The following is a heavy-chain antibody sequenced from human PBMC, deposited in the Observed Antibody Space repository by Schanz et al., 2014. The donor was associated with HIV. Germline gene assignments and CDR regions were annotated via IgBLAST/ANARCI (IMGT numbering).Heavy chain of an antibody. Sequence: EVQLVESGGGLVKPGRSLRLSCTTSGFTFSDYPVSWLRQAPGKGLEWVSAISGSGGSTYYADSVKGRFTISRDNSKNTLYLQMTTLRIDDTAVYYCAKPEYDSRGNSQSHFDYWGQGTLVTVSS. CDR3: AKPEYDSRGNSQSHFDY. CDR2: ISGSGGST. J-gene: IGHJ4*02. D-gene: IGHD3-22*01. V-gene: IGHV3-23*04. CDR1: GFTFSDYP.